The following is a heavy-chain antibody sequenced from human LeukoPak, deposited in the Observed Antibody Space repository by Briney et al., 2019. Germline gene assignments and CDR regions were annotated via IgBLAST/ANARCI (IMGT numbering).Heavy chain of an antibody. Sequence: ASVKVSCKVSGYTLTELSMHWVRQAPGKGLEWMGGFDPEDGETIYAQKFQGRVTMTEDTSTDAAYMELSSLRSEDTAVYYCATFGPVAGPTNDYWGQGTLSPSPQ. V-gene: IGHV1-24*01. CDR2: FDPEDGET. D-gene: IGHD6-19*01. J-gene: IGHJ4*02. CDR1: GYTLTELS. CDR3: ATFGPVAGPTNDY.